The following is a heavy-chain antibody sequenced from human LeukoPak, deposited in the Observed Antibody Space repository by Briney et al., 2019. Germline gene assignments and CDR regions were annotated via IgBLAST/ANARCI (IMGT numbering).Heavy chain of an antibody. Sequence: KPGGSLRLSCAASGFTFSSYNMKWVRQAPGKGLEWVSSISTSSSYIYYADSVEGRFTISRDNAKNSLYLQMNSLRADDTAVYYCARDRDWNSGFDYWGQGTLVTVSS. CDR2: ISTSSSYI. D-gene: IGHD1-1*01. CDR3: ARDRDWNSGFDY. CDR1: GFTFSSYN. V-gene: IGHV3-21*01. J-gene: IGHJ4*02.